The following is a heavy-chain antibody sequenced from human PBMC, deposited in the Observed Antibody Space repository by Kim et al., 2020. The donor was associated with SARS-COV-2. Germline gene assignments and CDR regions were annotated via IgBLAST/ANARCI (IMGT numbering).Heavy chain of an antibody. CDR1: GGSFSGYY. V-gene: IGHV4-34*01. J-gene: IGHJ4*02. D-gene: IGHD3-10*01. Sequence: SETLSLTCAVYGGSFSGYYWSWIRQPPGKGLEWIGEINHSGSTNYNPSLKSRVTISVDTSKNQFSLKLSSVTAADTAVYYCARGGYYGSGRLDYWGQGTLVTVSS. CDR2: INHSGST. CDR3: ARGGYYGSGRLDY.